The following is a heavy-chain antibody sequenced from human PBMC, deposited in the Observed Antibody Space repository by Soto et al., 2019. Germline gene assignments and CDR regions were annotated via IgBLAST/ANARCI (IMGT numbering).Heavy chain of an antibody. Sequence: EVQLLESGGGLVQPGGSLRLSCAASGFTFSSYAMSWVRQAPGKGLEWVSGISGSGGNAYYADSVKGRSSISRDNSKKTLSLQMTSLRADDTAVYYCAKDGAGGSYPPYYYFGMDVWGQGATVTVSS. D-gene: IGHD1-26*01. CDR2: ISGSGGNA. CDR3: AKDGAGGSYPPYYYFGMDV. J-gene: IGHJ6*02. V-gene: IGHV3-23*01. CDR1: GFTFSSYA.